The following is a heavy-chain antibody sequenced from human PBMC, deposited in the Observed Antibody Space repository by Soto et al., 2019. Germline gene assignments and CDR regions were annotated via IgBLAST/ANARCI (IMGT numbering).Heavy chain of an antibody. D-gene: IGHD3-3*01. CDR2: ISYDGSNK. CDR1: GFTFSSYA. J-gene: IGHJ6*02. V-gene: IGHV3-30-3*01. CDR3: ARGYDFWSGYFYYYYGMDV. Sequence: QPGGSLRLSCAASGFTFSSYAMHWVRQAPGKGLEWVAVISYDGSNKYYADSVKGRFTISRDNSKTTLYLQMNSLRAEDTAVYYCARGYDFWSGYFYYYYGMDVWGQGTTVTVSS.